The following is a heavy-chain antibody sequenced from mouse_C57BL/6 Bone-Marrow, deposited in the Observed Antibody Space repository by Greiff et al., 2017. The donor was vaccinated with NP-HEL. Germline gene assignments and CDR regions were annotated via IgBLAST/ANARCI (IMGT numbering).Heavy chain of an antibody. Sequence: EVQRVESGGGLVKPGGSLKLSCAASGFTFSDYGMHWVRQAPEKGLEWVAYISSGSSTIYYADTVKGRFTISRDNAKNTLFLQMTSLRSEDTAMYYCAREALGFAYWGQGTLVTVSA. CDR2: ISSGSSTI. CDR3: AREALGFAY. CDR1: GFTFSDYG. J-gene: IGHJ3*01. D-gene: IGHD6-1*01. V-gene: IGHV5-17*01.